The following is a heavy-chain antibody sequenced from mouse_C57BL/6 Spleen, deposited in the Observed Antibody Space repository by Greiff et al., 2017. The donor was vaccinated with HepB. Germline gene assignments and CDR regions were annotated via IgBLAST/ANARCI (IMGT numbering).Heavy chain of an antibody. D-gene: IGHD1-1*01. CDR3: ARHTDPWYFDV. J-gene: IGHJ1*03. V-gene: IGHV1-54*01. CDR1: GYAFTNYL. CDR2: INPGSGGT. Sequence: QVQLQQSGAELVRPGTSVKVSCKASGYAFTNYLIEWVKQRPGQGLEWIGVINPGSGGTNYNEKFKGMATLTADKSSSTAYMQLSSLTSEDSAVYFCARHTDPWYFDVWGTGTTVTVSS.